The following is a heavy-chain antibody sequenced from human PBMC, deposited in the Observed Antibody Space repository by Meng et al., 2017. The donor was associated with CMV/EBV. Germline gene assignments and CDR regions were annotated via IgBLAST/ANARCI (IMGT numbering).Heavy chain of an antibody. CDR3: ARELRDDYTWGFFDY. J-gene: IGHJ4*02. CDR2: IIPILGIA. CDR1: GGTFSSYT. D-gene: IGHD5-24*01. V-gene: IGHV1-69*04. Sequence: SVKVSCKASGGTFSSYTISWVRQAPGQGLEWMGRIIPILGIANYAQKFQGRVTITADKSTSTAYMELSSLRSEDTAVYYCARELRDDYTWGFFDYWGQGTLVTVSS.